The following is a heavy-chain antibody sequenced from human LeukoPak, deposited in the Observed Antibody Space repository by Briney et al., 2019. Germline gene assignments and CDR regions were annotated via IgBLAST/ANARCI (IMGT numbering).Heavy chain of an antibody. J-gene: IGHJ6*03. V-gene: IGHV4-59*01. Sequence: PSETLSLTCSVSDDSITMYYWTWIRQPPGKGLEWIGYVDHTGSTNFNPSLNGRVSISRDTTKNLFSLTLRSVTAADTAVYYCARTTGGYCSSASCFGFSYSYYMDVWGKGTTVTISS. CDR1: DDSITMYY. D-gene: IGHD2-2*01. CDR2: VDHTGST. CDR3: ARTTGGYCSSASCFGFSYSYYMDV.